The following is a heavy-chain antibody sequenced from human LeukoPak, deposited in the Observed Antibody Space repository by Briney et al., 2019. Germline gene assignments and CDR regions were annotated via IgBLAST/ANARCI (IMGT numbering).Heavy chain of an antibody. CDR2: ITSNSDTI. J-gene: IGHJ4*02. Sequence: SPRLSCAASGFTFSNYGLSWVRQAPGKGLEWVSYITSNSDTIYYGDSVKGRFTVSRDNAKNSLYLQMNSLRAEDTAVYYCASSRGNFDYWGQGTLVTVSS. V-gene: IGHV3-48*01. CDR3: ASSRGNFDY. CDR1: GFTFSNYG.